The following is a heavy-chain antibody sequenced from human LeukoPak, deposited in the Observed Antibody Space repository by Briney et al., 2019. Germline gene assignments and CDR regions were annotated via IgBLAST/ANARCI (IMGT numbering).Heavy chain of an antibody. CDR3: ARDSVYYDILTGYYLEGPTFDY. CDR2: ISSSSSYI. CDR1: GFTFSSYS. Sequence: PGGSLRLSCAASGFTFSSYSMNWVRQAPGKGLEWVSSISSSSSYIYYADSVKGRLTISRDNAKNSLYLQMNSLRAEDTAVYYCARDSVYYDILTGYYLEGPTFDYWGQGTLVTVSS. V-gene: IGHV3-21*01. D-gene: IGHD3-9*01. J-gene: IGHJ4*02.